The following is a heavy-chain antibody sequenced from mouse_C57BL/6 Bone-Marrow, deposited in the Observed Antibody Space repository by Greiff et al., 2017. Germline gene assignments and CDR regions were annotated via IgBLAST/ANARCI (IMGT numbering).Heavy chain of an antibody. CDR3: RWLLYAMDY. Sequence: EVQLQQSGPELVKPGASVKISCKASGYTFTDYYMHWVKQRPEQGLEWIGRIDPEDGDTEYAPKFQGKATMTADTSSNTAYLQLSSLTSEDTAVYYCRWLLYAMDYWGQGTSVTVSS. J-gene: IGHJ4*01. CDR2: IDPEDGDT. CDR1: GYTFTDYY. V-gene: IGHV14-1*01. D-gene: IGHD2-3*01.